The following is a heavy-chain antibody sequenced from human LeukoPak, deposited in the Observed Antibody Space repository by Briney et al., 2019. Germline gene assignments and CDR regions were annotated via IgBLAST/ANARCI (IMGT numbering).Heavy chain of an antibody. Sequence: SETLSLTCTVSGDPISRSTSYWGWIRQPPGKGLEWIGNIYYSGSTSYNPSLNSLVTLSVDTSKNQFSLRLTSVTAADTAVYYCARRPSGFDMWGQGTMVTVSS. CDR3: ARRPSGFDM. CDR2: IYYSGST. CDR1: GDPISRSTSY. J-gene: IGHJ3*02. D-gene: IGHD3-3*01. V-gene: IGHV4-39*01.